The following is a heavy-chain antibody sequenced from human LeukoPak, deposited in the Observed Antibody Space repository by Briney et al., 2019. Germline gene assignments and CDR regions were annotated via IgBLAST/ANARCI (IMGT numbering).Heavy chain of an antibody. CDR2: ISGDGSSI. V-gene: IGHV3-74*01. D-gene: IGHD1-7*01. CDR3: ARDVGHRSSYPDNWNYVPFDS. J-gene: IGHJ4*02. CDR1: GFTFRNYY. Sequence: GGSLRLSCVASGFTFRNYYMHWVRQVPGKGLVWVSRISGDGSSIFYADSVKGRFTISRDNAKNSLYVQMNSLRPEDTAMYYCARDVGHRSSYPDNWNYVPFDSWGQGTLVTVSS.